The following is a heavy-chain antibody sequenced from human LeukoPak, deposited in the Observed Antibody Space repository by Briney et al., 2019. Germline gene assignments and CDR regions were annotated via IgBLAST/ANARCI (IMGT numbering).Heavy chain of an antibody. V-gene: IGHV3-20*04. D-gene: IGHD6-13*01. CDR1: GFTFYDYG. J-gene: IGHJ4*02. CDR3: ARAPYSSTWYGSDLFDY. CDR2: INWNGGST. Sequence: GGSLRLSCAASGFTFYDYGMSWVRQAPGKGLEWVSGINWNGGSTGYADSVKGRFTISRDNAKNSLYLQMNSLRAEDTALYYCARAPYSSTWYGSDLFDYWGQGTLVTVSS.